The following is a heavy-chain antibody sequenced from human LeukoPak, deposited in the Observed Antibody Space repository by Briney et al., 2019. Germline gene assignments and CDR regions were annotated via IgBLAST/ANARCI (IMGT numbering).Heavy chain of an antibody. J-gene: IGHJ5*02. V-gene: IGHV6-1*01. CDR2: TYYRSKWYT. CDR1: GXSVSSNSSA. CDR3: ARGWGGNIDQ. Sequence: SQTLSLTCAISGXSVSSNSSAWNWIRQSPSRGLEWLGRTYYRSKWYTYYAVSVKGRITINSDTSKNQFSLQRNSVTPEDTAVYYCARGWGGNIDQWGQGTLVTVSS. D-gene: IGHD3-16*01.